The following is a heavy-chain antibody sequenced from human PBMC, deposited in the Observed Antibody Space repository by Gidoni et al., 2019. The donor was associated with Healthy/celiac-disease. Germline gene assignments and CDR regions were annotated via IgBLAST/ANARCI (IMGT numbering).Heavy chain of an antibody. J-gene: IGHJ4*02. V-gene: IGHV3-21*01. CDR3: ARGRLTTVTPGY. D-gene: IGHD4-17*01. CDR1: GFTFSSYS. Sequence: EVQLVESGGGLVKPGGSLRLSCAAYGFTFSSYSMNWVRQGPGKGLEWGSYISSSSSYIYYAGSVKGRFTSSRDNAKNSLYLQMNSLRAEDTAVYYCARGRLTTVTPGYWGQGTLVTVSS. CDR2: ISSSSSYI.